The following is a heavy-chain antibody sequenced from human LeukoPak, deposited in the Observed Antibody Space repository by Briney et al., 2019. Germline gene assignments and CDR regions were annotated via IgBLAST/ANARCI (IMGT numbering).Heavy chain of an antibody. J-gene: IGHJ4*02. CDR3: ARAGIAVAGTPFDY. Sequence: SETLSLTCTVSGGSISSYYWSWIRQPPGKGLEWIGYIYYSGSTNYNPSPKSRVTISVDTSKNQFSLKLSSVTAADTAVYYCARAGIAVAGTPFDYWGQGTLVTVSS. V-gene: IGHV4-59*08. D-gene: IGHD6-19*01. CDR1: GGSISSYY. CDR2: IYYSGST.